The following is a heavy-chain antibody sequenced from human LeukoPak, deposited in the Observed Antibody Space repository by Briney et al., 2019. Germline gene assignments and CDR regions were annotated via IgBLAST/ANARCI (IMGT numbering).Heavy chain of an antibody. CDR2: INHSKNT. V-gene: IGHV4-34*01. J-gene: IGHJ6*03. Sequence: SETLSLTCAVYGGSFSGNYWSWLRQPPGKGLEWIGEINHSKNTNYNPSLKSRVTISVDTSKKQFSLKLSSVTAADTAVYYCAREDYYMDVWGKGTTVTVSS. CDR1: GGSFSGNY. CDR3: AREDYYMDV.